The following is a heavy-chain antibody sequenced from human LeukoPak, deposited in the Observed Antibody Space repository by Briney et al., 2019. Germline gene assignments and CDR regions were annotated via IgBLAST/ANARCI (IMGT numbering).Heavy chain of an antibody. CDR1: GFSFSSYW. CDR2: INSDGSNT. V-gene: IGHV3-74*01. Sequence: PGGSLRLSCAASGFSFSSYWMHWVRQVPGKGLVWVSRINSDGSNTNYADSVKGRFTISRDNAKNTLYLQMNSLRAEDTAFYYCAINGGGDSGYGNFDYWGQGTLVTVSS. J-gene: IGHJ4*02. D-gene: IGHD5-12*01. CDR3: AINGGGDSGYGNFDY.